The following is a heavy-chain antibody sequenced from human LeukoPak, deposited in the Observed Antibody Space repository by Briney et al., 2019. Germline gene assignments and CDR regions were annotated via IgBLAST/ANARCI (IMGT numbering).Heavy chain of an antibody. CDR2: IHFSGST. CDR1: GGSITTYY. V-gene: IGHV4-59*01. D-gene: IGHD6-19*01. Sequence: SETLSLTCTVSGGSITTYYWSWIRQPPGKGLEWIGYIHFSGSTNYNPSLKSRVTISVDTSKDQFSLKLSSVTAADTAVYYCARNTDSSAWYYDYWGQGTLVTVSS. J-gene: IGHJ4*02. CDR3: ARNTDSSAWYYDY.